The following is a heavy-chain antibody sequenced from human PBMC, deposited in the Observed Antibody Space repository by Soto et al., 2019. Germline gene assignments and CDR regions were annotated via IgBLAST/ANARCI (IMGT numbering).Heavy chain of an antibody. D-gene: IGHD6-19*01. Sequence: QVHLVESGGGVVQPGRSLRLSCAASGFTFSSYAMHWVRQAPGQGLQWVAVISYDGSNKYYADSAKGRFTISRDNSKKTLYLQMNSRRAEDTAVYECAREISGLVGFQHWGQGTLVTVSS. J-gene: IGHJ1*01. CDR2: ISYDGSNK. V-gene: IGHV3-30*01. CDR3: AREISGLVGFQH. CDR1: GFTFSSYA.